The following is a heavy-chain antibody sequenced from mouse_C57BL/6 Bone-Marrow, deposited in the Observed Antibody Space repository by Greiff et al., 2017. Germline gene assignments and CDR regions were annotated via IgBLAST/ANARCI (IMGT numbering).Heavy chain of an antibody. Sequence: QVQLQQPGAELVKPGASVKMSCKASGYTFTSYWITWVKQRPGQGLEWIGDIYPGSGSTNYNEKFKSKGTLTVDTSSSPAYMQLSSLPSEDSAVYYCAREGIYYDYHWYFDVWGTGTTVTVSS. J-gene: IGHJ1*03. CDR3: AREGIYYDYHWYFDV. CDR2: IYPGSGST. V-gene: IGHV1-55*01. CDR1: GYTFTSYW. D-gene: IGHD2-4*01.